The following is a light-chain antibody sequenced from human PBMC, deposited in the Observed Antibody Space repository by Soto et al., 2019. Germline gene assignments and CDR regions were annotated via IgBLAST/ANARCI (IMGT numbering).Light chain of an antibody. Sequence: QSALTQPASVSGSPGQSITISCTGTSSDVGTSNLVSWYQRHPGKAPKLLIYEVRNRPSGISFRFSGFKSGNTASLTISGLQAEDEADYYCSSFTSKSTLIFGGGTKVTVL. V-gene: IGLV2-14*02. CDR1: SSDVGTSNL. CDR2: EVR. CDR3: SSFTSKSTLI. J-gene: IGLJ2*01.